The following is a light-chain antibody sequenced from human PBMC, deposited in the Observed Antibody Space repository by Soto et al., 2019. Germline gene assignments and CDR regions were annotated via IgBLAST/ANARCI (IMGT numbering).Light chain of an antibody. CDR3: QQYANSPYT. V-gene: IGKV3-20*01. CDR1: QSVSDSY. Sequence: VLTQSPGTLSLSPGERATLSCRASQSVSDSYVAWYHQKPGQAPRLLIFGSSSRATGIPDRFSGSGSGTDFTLTISRLEPEDFAVYYCQQYANSPYTFGQGTKLEI. CDR2: GSS. J-gene: IGKJ2*01.